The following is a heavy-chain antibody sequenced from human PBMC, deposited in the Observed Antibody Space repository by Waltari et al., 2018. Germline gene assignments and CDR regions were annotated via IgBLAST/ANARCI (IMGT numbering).Heavy chain of an antibody. Sequence: QVQLQESGPGLVKPSETLSLTCAVSGYSISSGYYWGWIRRPPGKGLEWIGSIYHSGSTYYNPSLKSRVTISVDTSKNQFSLKLSSVTAADTAVYYCARQDGGYCSGGSCSNWFDPWGQGTLVTVSS. CDR2: IYHSGST. CDR3: ARQDGGYCSGGSCSNWFDP. V-gene: IGHV4-38-2*01. CDR1: GYSISSGYY. J-gene: IGHJ5*02. D-gene: IGHD2-15*01.